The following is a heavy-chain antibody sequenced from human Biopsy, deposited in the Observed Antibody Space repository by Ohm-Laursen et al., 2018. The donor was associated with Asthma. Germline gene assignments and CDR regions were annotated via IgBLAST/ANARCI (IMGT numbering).Heavy chain of an antibody. J-gene: IGHJ4*02. D-gene: IGHD3-22*01. CDR1: GGSISVSNW. CDR3: ARRWRSYDSSNYYLDQ. CDR2: IYHLGNA. Sequence: SDTLSLTCDVSGGSISVSNWWSWVRQPPGRGLEWIGQIYHLGNANYNPSLKSRVTMSVDNSKNQFSLRLTSVTAADTAVYFCARRWRSYDSSNYYLDQWGQGTLVTVSS. V-gene: IGHV4-4*02.